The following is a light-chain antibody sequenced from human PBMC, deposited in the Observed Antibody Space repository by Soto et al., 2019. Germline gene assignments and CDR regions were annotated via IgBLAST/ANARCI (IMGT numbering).Light chain of an antibody. Sequence: EILVTQSLVTLSAPLKDPGESNGRASQSISSWLAWYQQKPGKAPKLLIYKASSLESGVPSRFSGSGSGTEFTLTISSLQPDDFATYYCQQYNSYTWRFGQGSKVDIK. CDR1: QSISSW. CDR3: QQYNSYTWR. CDR2: KAS. J-gene: IGKJ1*01. V-gene: IGKV1-5*03.